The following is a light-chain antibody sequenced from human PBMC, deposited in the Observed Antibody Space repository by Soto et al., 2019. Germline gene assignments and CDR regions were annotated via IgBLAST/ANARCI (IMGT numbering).Light chain of an antibody. CDR2: KAS. Sequence: DIQMAQSPSTLSASVGDRVTITCRASQNINRWLAWYQQRPGKAPNLLIYKASSLESGVPARFSGSGSVTEFTLTINSLQPDELATYHGQQYKNYSGTFGQGTKVEIK. J-gene: IGKJ1*01. V-gene: IGKV1-5*03. CDR1: QNINRW. CDR3: QQYKNYSGT.